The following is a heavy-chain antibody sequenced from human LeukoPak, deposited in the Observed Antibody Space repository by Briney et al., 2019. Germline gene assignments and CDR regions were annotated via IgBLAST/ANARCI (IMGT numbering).Heavy chain of an antibody. D-gene: IGHD3-3*01. J-gene: IGHJ3*02. V-gene: IGHV4-34*01. Sequence: PSETLSLTCAVYGGSFSGYYWSWIRQPPGKGLEWIGEINHSGSTNYNPSLKSRVTISVDTSKNRFSLKLSSVTAADTAVYYCARETRHYDFWSGYLCAFDIWGQGTMVTVSS. CDR2: INHSGST. CDR1: GGSFSGYY. CDR3: ARETRHYDFWSGYLCAFDI.